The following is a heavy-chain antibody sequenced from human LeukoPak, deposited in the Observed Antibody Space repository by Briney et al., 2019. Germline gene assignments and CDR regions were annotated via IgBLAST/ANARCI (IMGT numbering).Heavy chain of an antibody. CDR3: ARVPCSGGSCYSGYYYYGMDV. D-gene: IGHD2-15*01. CDR2: IWYDGSNK. J-gene: IGHJ6*04. V-gene: IGHV3-33*01. Sequence: GGSLRLSCAASGFTFSSYGMHWVRQAPGKGLEWVAVIWYDGSNKYYADSVKGRFTISRDNSKNTLYLQMHSLRAEDTAVYYCARVPCSGGSCYSGYYYYGMDVWGKGTTVTVSS. CDR1: GFTFSSYG.